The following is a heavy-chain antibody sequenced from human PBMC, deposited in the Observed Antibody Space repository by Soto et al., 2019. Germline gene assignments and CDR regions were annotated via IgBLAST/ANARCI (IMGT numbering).Heavy chain of an antibody. Sequence: VQLVESGGGLIQPGGSLRLSCIVSGFTVSSNYVSWVRQAPGKGLEWVALIDRDGRTYHADSVKGRFTISRDNSKNALYLQMSNLRAEDTAVYYCPRDLGDSYGWPIFDNWGQGLLVSVSS. J-gene: IGHJ4*02. V-gene: IGHV3-53*01. CDR2: IDRDGRT. CDR3: PRDLGDSYGWPIFDN. D-gene: IGHD5-18*01. CDR1: GFTVSSNY.